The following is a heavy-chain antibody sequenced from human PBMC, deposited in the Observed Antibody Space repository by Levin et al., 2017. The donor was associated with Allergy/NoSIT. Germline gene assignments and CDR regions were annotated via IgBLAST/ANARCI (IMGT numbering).Heavy chain of an antibody. CDR3: ARAVTYYDYVWGSYRPYYFDY. V-gene: IGHV1-2*04. CDR1: GYTFTGYY. D-gene: IGHD3-16*02. Sequence: GESLKISCKASGYTFTGYYMHWVRQAPGQGLEWMGWINPNSGGTNYAQKFQGWVTMTRDTSISTAYMELSRLRSDDTAVYYCARAVTYYDYVWGSYRPYYFDYWGQGTLVTVSS. J-gene: IGHJ4*02. CDR2: INPNSGGT.